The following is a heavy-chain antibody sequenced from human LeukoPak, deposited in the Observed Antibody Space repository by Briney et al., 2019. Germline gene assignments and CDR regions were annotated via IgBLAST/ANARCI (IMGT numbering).Heavy chain of an antibody. CDR2: IIPIFGTA. J-gene: IGHJ4*02. V-gene: IGHV1-69*01. Sequence: SMKVSCKASGGTFSSYAISWVRQAPGQGLEWMGGIIPIFGTANYAQKFQGRVTITADESTSTAYMELSSLRSEDTAVYYCARVASGYSYGNGFDYRGQGTLVTVSS. CDR1: GGTFSSYA. D-gene: IGHD5-18*01. CDR3: ARVASGYSYGNGFDY.